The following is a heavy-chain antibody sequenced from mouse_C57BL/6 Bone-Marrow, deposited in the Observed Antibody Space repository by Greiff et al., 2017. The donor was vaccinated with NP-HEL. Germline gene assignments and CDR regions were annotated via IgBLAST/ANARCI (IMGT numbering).Heavy chain of an antibody. D-gene: IGHD2-4*01. CDR3: AREVYYEGAMDY. CDR2: IYPGGGYT. CDR1: GYTFTNYW. V-gene: IGHV1-63*01. J-gene: IGHJ4*01. Sequence: QVQLQQPGAELVKPGASVKMSCKASGYTFTNYWIGWAKQRPGHGLEWIGDIYPGGGYTNYNEKFKGKATLTADKSSSTAYMQFSSLTSEDSAIYYCAREVYYEGAMDYWGQGTSVTVSS.